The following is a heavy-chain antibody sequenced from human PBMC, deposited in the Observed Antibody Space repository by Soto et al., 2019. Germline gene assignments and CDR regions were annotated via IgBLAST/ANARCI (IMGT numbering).Heavy chain of an antibody. CDR1: GFTFSNFA. CDR2: ISYDGSNE. Sequence: QVQLVESGGGVVQPGRSLRLSCAASGFTFSNFALHWVRQAPGKGLEWVAVISYDGSNEYYVDSLKGRFTISRDNSKNTLYLQMSSLRVEDTAVYYCASTLIRGVITTYFDYWGQGTLVTVSS. D-gene: IGHD3-10*01. CDR3: ASTLIRGVITTYFDY. J-gene: IGHJ4*02. V-gene: IGHV3-30-3*01.